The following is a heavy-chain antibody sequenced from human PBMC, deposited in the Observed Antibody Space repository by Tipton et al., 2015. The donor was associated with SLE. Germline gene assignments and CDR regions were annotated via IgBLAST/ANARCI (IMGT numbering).Heavy chain of an antibody. V-gene: IGHV3-21*03. CDR2: ISSDTSYI. Sequence: GSLRLSCAAYGFTFNHFGMSWVRQVPGKGLDWVASISSDTSYIYYADSLEGRFIISRDNAKSALYLQMNSLRGADTAVYYCARHLLWRQEYYGMDVWGQGTTVIISS. D-gene: IGHD2/OR15-2a*01. J-gene: IGHJ6*02. CDR3: ARHLLWRQEYYGMDV. CDR1: GFTFNHFG.